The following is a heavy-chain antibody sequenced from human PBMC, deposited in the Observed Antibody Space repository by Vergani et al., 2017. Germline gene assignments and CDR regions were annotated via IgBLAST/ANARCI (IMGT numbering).Heavy chain of an antibody. V-gene: IGHV4-30-4*01. CDR1: GGSISSGDYY. CDR2: IYYSGST. Sequence: QVQLQDSGPGLVKPSQTLSLTCTVSGGSISSGDYYWSWIRQPPGKGLEWIGYIYYSGSTYYNPSLKSRVTISVDTSKNQFSLKLSSVTAADTAVYYCARVRRDDSSSYYYYYGMDVWGQGTTVTVSS. D-gene: IGHD3-22*01. CDR3: ARVRRDDSSSYYYYYGMDV. J-gene: IGHJ6*02.